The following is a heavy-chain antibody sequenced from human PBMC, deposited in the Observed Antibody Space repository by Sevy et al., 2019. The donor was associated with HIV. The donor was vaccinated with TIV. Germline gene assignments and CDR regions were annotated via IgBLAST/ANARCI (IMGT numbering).Heavy chain of an antibody. Sequence: GGSLRLSCAASGFTFSSYAMHWVRQAPGKGLEWVEVISYDGSNKYYADSVKGRFTISRDNSKNTLYLQMNSLRAEDTAVYYCASANLPATLDYWGQGTLVTVSS. CDR3: ASANLPATLDY. D-gene: IGHD2-2*01. CDR1: GFTFSSYA. J-gene: IGHJ4*02. CDR2: ISYDGSNK. V-gene: IGHV3-30-3*01.